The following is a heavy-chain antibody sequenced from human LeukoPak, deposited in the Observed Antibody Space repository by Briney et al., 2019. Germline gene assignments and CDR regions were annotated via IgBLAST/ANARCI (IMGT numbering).Heavy chain of an antibody. CDR3: ARAPGYSPEYYGMDV. CDR1: GGSISSSNW. CDR2: IYHSGST. Sequence: SETLSLTCAVSGGSISSSNWWSWVRQPPGKGLEWIGEIYHSGSTNYNPSLKSRVTISVDTSKNQFSLKLSSVTAADTAVYYCARAPGYSPEYYGMDVWGQGTTVTVSS. V-gene: IGHV4-4*02. J-gene: IGHJ6*02. D-gene: IGHD5-18*01.